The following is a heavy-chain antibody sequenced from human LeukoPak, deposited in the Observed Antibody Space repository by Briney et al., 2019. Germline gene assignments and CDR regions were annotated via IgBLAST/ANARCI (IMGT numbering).Heavy chain of an antibody. Sequence: PGRSLRLSCAAPGFTFSSYGMHWVRQAPGKGLEWAAVIWYDGSTKYYADSLRGRFTISRDNSKNTLYLQMNSLRAEDTAVYYCARDRRVAPLYYFDYWGQGALVTVSS. CDR2: IWYDGSTK. D-gene: IGHD5-12*01. V-gene: IGHV3-33*01. J-gene: IGHJ4*02. CDR1: GFTFSSYG. CDR3: ARDRRVAPLYYFDY.